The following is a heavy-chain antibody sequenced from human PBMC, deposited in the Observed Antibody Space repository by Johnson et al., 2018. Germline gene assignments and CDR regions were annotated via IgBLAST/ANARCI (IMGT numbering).Heavy chain of an antibody. D-gene: IGHD6-19*01. J-gene: IGHJ6*02. CDR3: ARDSSVAGPNYYYYYGMDV. Sequence: VQLVQSGGGLVQPGGSLRLSCAASGFTFSSYWMSWVRQAPGKGLEWVANIKQDGSEKYYVDSVKGRVTIARDNAKNSLYLQMNSLRAEDTAVYYCARDSSVAGPNYYYYYGMDVWGQGTTVTVSS. CDR1: GFTFSSYW. V-gene: IGHV3-7*01. CDR2: IKQDGSEK.